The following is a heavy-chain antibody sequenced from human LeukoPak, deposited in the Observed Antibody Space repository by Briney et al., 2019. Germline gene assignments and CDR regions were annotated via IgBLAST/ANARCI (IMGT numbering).Heavy chain of an antibody. CDR3: TRDKTRYSYGDYYFDY. J-gene: IGHJ4*02. CDR1: GFTFGDYA. CDR2: IRSKAYGGTT. Sequence: GGPLRLSCTASGFTFGDYAMSWVRQAPGKGLEWVGFIRSKAYGGTTEYAASVKGRFTISRDDSKSIAYLQMNSLKTEDTAVYYCTRDKTRYSYGDYYFDYWGQGTLVTVSS. V-gene: IGHV3-49*04. D-gene: IGHD5-18*01.